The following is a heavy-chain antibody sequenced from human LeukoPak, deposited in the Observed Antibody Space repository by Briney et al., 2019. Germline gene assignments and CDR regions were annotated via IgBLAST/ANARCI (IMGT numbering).Heavy chain of an antibody. CDR1: GGSISRYY. Sequence: SETLSLTCTVSGGSISRYYWSWIRQPPGKGLEWSGYIYSTGSTNSNPSLKSRVTISVDTSKNHFSLKLTSVTAADTAVYYCARHESAVGALFYWGQGSLVTVSS. CDR3: ARHESAVGALFY. D-gene: IGHD1-26*01. CDR2: IYSTGST. J-gene: IGHJ4*02. V-gene: IGHV4-59*08.